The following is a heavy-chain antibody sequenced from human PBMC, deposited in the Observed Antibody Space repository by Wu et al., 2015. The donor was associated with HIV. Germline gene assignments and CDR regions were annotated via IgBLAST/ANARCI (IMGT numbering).Heavy chain of an antibody. D-gene: IGHD1-26*01. CDR1: GVTFNNYV. Sequence: QVQLVQSGAEVKKLGSSVKVSCRASGVTFNNYVFSWVRQAPGQGPEWMGRILAVFGRSVYAQKFLGRVTFTADESTSTVYLELSSLRSDDTAIYYCARRNSSLVGNVYQYYGMDVWGQGTTVTVPS. J-gene: IGHJ6*02. CDR2: ILAVFGRS. V-gene: IGHV1-69*13. CDR3: ARRNSSLVGNVYQYYGMDV.